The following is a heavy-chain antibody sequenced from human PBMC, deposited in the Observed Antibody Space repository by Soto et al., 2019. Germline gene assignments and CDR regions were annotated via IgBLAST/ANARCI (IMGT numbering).Heavy chain of an antibody. D-gene: IGHD3-10*01. CDR1: VGSFSGYY. V-gene: IGHV4-34*01. J-gene: IGHJ4*02. Sequence: QVQLQQWGAGLLKPSETLSLTCAVYVGSFSGYYWSWIRQPPGKGLERIGEINHRGGTNYNPTLKSRVTISVSTSKNQFSLKLCSVTAAETAVYYCARVPLYYGSGPLACWGQGTLVTVSS. CDR2: INHRGGT. CDR3: ARVPLYYGSGPLAC.